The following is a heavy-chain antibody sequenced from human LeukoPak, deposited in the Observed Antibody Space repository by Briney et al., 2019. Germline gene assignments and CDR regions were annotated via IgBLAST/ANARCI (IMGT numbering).Heavy chain of an antibody. V-gene: IGHV4-59*08. CDR1: GGSISSSY. J-gene: IGHJ3*01. Sequence: SETLCHSCTVSGGSISSSYWSWIRQSPGKGLEWIGYFYDSLSTKYNPSLKRRVTISTDTSKNQLSLKLKSVTAADTAVYYCARHGAFFTRGFCSSANCYADGLHTWGQGIMVSVST. CDR3: ARHGAFFTRGFCSSANCYADGLHT. D-gene: IGHD2-2*01. CDR2: FYDSLST.